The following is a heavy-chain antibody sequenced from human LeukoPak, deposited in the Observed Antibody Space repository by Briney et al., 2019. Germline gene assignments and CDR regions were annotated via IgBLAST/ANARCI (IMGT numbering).Heavy chain of an antibody. D-gene: IGHD4-23*01. CDR2: ISAYNGNT. V-gene: IGHV1-18*01. CDR3: AGARGYGGWYLDL. CDR1: GYTFSSFG. Sequence: ASVKVSCKASGYTFSSFGITWVRQAPGQGLEWMGWISAYNGNTNYAQKFQGRVIMTTDTSTSTASMELRSLRSDDTAVYYCAGARGYGGWYLDLWGRGTLVTVSS. J-gene: IGHJ2*01.